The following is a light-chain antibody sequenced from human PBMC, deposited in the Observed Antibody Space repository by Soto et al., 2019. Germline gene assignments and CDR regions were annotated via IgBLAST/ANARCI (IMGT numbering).Light chain of an antibody. J-gene: IGLJ1*01. CDR3: NSYTSGTTLV. V-gene: IGLV2-14*03. CDR1: SSDVGGYNY. Sequence: QSALTQPDSVSGSPGQSITISCTGTSSDVGGYNYVSWYQQHPGKSPKLMIYDVSNRPSGVTNRFSGSKSGNTASLTISGLQADDEADYYRNSYTSGTTLVFATGNQITAL. CDR2: DVS.